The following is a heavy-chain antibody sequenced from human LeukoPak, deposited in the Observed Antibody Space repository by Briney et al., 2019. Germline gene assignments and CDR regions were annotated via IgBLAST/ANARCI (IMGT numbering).Heavy chain of an antibody. J-gene: IGHJ6*02. CDR3: ARDCSSTSCYWTNYYYYYGMDV. Sequence: GASVKVSCKASGYTFTSYGISWVRQAPRQGLEWMGWISAYNGNTNYAQKLQGRVTMTTDTSTSTAYMELRSLRSDDTAVYYCARDCSSTSCYWTNYYYYYGMDVWGQGTTVTVSS. CDR1: GYTFTSYG. D-gene: IGHD2-2*01. CDR2: ISAYNGNT. V-gene: IGHV1-18*01.